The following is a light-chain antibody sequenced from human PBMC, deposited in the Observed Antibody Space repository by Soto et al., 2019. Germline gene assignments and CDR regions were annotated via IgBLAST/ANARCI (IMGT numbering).Light chain of an antibody. CDR2: AAS. V-gene: IGKV1-39*01. CDR3: QQGHSTPYT. Sequence: DIQMTQSPSSLSASVGDRVTITCRASQNIRNYLNWYQQKPGDAPKLLIYAASTLQGAVPSRFSGSGSGTDFTLTISSLHPEDFATYHCQQGHSTPYTFGQGNRLEI. J-gene: IGKJ2*01. CDR1: QNIRNY.